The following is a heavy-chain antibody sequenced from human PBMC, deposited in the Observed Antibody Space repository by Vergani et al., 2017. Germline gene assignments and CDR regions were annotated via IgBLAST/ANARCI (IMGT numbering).Heavy chain of an antibody. CDR3: ARDYSSGWTYFDY. CDR2: ISSSSSYI. D-gene: IGHD6-19*01. V-gene: IGHV3-21*01. Sequence: VQLVESGGGVVQPGRSLRLSCAASGFTFSSYSMNWVRQAPGKGLEWVSSISSSSSYIYYADSVKGRFTISRDNAKNSLYLQMNSLRAEDTAVYYCARDYSSGWTYFDYWGQGTLVTVSS. J-gene: IGHJ4*02. CDR1: GFTFSSYS.